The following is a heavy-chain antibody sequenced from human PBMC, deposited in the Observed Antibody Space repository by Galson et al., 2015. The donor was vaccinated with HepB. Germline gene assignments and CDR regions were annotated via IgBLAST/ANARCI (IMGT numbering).Heavy chain of an antibody. V-gene: IGHV3-7*03. D-gene: IGHD3-22*01. CDR1: GFTFSSYW. CDR2: IKQDGSEK. CDR3: ARPPYYDSSGYNAFDI. J-gene: IGHJ3*02. Sequence: CAASGFTFSSYWMSWVRQAPGKGLEWVANIKQDGSEKYYVDSVKGRFTISRDNAKNSLYLQMNSLRAEDTAVYYCARPPYYDSSGYNAFDIWGQGTMVTVSS.